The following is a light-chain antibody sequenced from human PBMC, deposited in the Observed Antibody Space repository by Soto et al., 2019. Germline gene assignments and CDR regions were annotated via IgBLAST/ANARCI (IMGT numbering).Light chain of an antibody. CDR3: QQYGSSPCT. J-gene: IGKJ1*01. CDR1: QSVSSSY. CDR2: GAS. V-gene: IGKV3-20*01. Sequence: EIVLTQSPGTLSLSPGERATLSCRASQSVSSSYLAWYQQKPGQAPRLLIYGASSRATGIPDRFSGSGSGTDFTLTISRQEPEDFAVYYCQQYGSSPCTFGQGTKV.